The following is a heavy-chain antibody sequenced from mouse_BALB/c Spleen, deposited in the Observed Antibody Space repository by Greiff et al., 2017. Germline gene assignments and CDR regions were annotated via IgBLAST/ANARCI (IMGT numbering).Heavy chain of an antibody. J-gene: IGHJ4*01. Sequence: EVMLVESGAELVKPGASVKLSCTASGFNIKDTYMHWVKQRPEQGLEWIGRIDPANGNTKYDPKFQGKATITADTSSNTAYLQLSSLTSEDTAVYYCAIIYYYAMDYWGQGTSVTVSS. CDR2: IDPANGNT. CDR3: AIIYYYAMDY. D-gene: IGHD1-2*01. CDR1: GFNIKDTY. V-gene: IGHV14-3*02.